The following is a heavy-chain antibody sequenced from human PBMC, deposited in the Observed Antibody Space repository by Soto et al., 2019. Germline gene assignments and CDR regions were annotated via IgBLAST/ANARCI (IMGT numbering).Heavy chain of an antibody. CDR3: ARDLNAGGTFYGVFDR. CDR1: GFTFSNYA. J-gene: IGHJ4*02. CDR2: ISGSGIGT. D-gene: IGHD1-26*01. V-gene: IGHV3-23*01. Sequence: EVQLLESGGGLVQPGGSLRLSCAASGFTFSNYAMSWVRQAPGKGLEWVSGISGSGIGTYYADSVKGRFTVSRDNSKNTLLLRVNNLRAEDTALYYCARDLNAGGTFYGVFDRWGQGTLVTVSS.